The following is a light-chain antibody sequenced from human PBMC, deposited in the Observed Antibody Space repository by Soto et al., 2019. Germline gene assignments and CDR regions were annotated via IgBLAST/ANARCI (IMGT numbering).Light chain of an antibody. J-gene: IGKJ5*01. Sequence: EVVLTQSPVTLSLSPGERATLSCMASQSFRGLLAWYQQKPGQAPRLLIYDAYNRATGIPPRFSGSVSGTDLTITISSLEPEDSEVYYGQQYGSSSITFGQGTRLEIK. CDR3: QQYGSSSIT. CDR1: QSFRGL. CDR2: DAY. V-gene: IGKV3-11*01.